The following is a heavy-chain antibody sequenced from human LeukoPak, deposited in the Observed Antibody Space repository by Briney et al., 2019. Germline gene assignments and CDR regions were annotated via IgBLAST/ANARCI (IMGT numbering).Heavy chain of an antibody. Sequence: GGSLRLSCAGSGFTFSNYANHWVRQAPGKGLEWVAVISSDGSKKYYADAVKGRFTLSRDNSRNTLYLQMDSLRGDDASVYYCATDWAGSPNCFDYWGQGALVTVSS. V-gene: IGHV3-30-3*01. J-gene: IGHJ4*02. D-gene: IGHD3-16*01. CDR3: ATDWAGSPNCFDY. CDR2: ISSDGSKK. CDR1: GFTFSNYA.